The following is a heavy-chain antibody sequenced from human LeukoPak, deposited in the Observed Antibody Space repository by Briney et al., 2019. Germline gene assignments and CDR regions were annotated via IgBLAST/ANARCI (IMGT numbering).Heavy chain of an antibody. D-gene: IGHD1-1*01. CDR1: GGSISGDY. CDR2: IYYTGST. CDR3: ARQRDDRFDP. J-gene: IGHJ5*02. V-gene: IGHV4-59*08. Sequence: SETLSLTCTVSGGSISGDYRSWIRQPPGKGLEWIGYIYYTGSTNYNPSLKSRVTISIDTSKNQFSLKLSSVTAADTAVYYCARQRDDRFDPWGQGTLVTVSS.